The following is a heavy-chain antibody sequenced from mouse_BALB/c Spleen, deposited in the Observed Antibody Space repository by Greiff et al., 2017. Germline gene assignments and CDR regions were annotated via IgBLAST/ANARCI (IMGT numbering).Heavy chain of an antibody. CDR3: AREGLYYGNYEGFAY. CDR1: GFTFSSFG. J-gene: IGHJ3*01. Sequence: EVMLVESGGGLVQPGGSRKLSCAASGFTFSSFGMHWVRQAPEKGLEWVAYISSGSSTIYYADTVKGRFTISRDNPKNTLFLQMTSLRSEDTAMYYCAREGLYYGNYEGFAYWGQGTLVTVSA. V-gene: IGHV5-17*02. D-gene: IGHD2-1*01. CDR2: ISSGSSTI.